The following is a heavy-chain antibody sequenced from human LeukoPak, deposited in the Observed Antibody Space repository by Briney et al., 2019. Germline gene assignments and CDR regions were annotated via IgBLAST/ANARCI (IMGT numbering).Heavy chain of an antibody. CDR1: GFTFTGYA. D-gene: IGHD5-18*01. Sequence: GGSLRLSCAASGFTFTGYAMNWIRQAPGKGLEWVSAISGGDGSTTYYTDSVKGRFTISRDNSKNTPYLQMNSLRAEDTAVYYCARGSGYSYAFTGRERTKSRLDYWGQGTLVTVSS. CDR2: ISGGDGSTT. J-gene: IGHJ4*02. CDR3: ARGSGYSYAFTGRERTKSRLDY. V-gene: IGHV3-23*01.